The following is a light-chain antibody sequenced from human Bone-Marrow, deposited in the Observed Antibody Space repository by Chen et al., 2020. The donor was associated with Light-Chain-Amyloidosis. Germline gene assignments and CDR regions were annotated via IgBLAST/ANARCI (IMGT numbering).Light chain of an antibody. CDR1: NIGSTS. J-gene: IGLJ3*02. V-gene: IGLV3-21*02. CDR2: DDS. CDR3: QVWARSRDGPV. Sequence: SYVLTQPSSVSVAPGQTATIACGGNNIGSTSVHWYQQTPGQAPLLVVYDDSDRPSGIPVRLCCADARNTAPVTSSGVEDGDAADYYCQVWARSRDGPVFGGGTKLTVL.